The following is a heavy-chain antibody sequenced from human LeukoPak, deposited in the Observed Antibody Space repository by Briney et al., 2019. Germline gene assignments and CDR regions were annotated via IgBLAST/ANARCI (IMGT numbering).Heavy chain of an antibody. CDR3: ARYCSSTSCYDTAYDY. D-gene: IGHD2-2*01. CDR2: INHSGST. Sequence: SETLSLTCAVSGGSFSGYYWTWIRQPPGKGLEWIGEINHSGSTHYNPSLKSRITISVDTSKKQFSLKLSSVTAADTAVYYCARYCSSTSCYDTAYDYWGQGTLVTVSS. CDR1: GGSFSGYY. V-gene: IGHV4-34*10. J-gene: IGHJ4*02.